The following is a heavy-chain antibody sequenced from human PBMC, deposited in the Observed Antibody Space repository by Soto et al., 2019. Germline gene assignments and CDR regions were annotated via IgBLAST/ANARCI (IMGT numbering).Heavy chain of an antibody. CDR2: ITRNSDII. J-gene: IGHJ4*02. D-gene: IGHD2-15*01. Sequence: EAQLVESGGGLIQPGGSLRLSCAASGFSFSSYSMNWVRQAPGKGLEWISYITRNSDIINYAASVKGRFTISRDNAKXTQXXKMHSLRANDTAVYYCARDREYCSGDKCYETGSAYWGQGTLLTVSS. CDR3: ARDREYCSGDKCYETGSAY. V-gene: IGHV3-48*01. CDR1: GFSFSSYS.